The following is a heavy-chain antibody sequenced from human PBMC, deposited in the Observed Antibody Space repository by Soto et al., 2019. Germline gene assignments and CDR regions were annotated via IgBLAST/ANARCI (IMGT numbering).Heavy chain of an antibody. CDR1: GYTFTSYG. V-gene: IGHV1-18*01. J-gene: IGHJ6*02. Sequence: GASVKVSCKASGYTFTSYGISWVRQAPGQGLEWMGWISAYNGNTNYAQKLQGRVTMTTDTSTSTAYMELRSLRSDDTAVYYCARVLAVPAAITARRVIYGMDVWGQGTTVTVSS. CDR3: ARVLAVPAAITARRVIYGMDV. CDR2: ISAYNGNT. D-gene: IGHD2-2*02.